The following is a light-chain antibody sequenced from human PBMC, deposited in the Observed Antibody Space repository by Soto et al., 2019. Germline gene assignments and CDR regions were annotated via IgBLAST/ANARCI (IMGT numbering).Light chain of an antibody. CDR3: QQYDTWPPA. J-gene: IGKJ2*01. CDR2: GAS. CDR1: QSVSSN. V-gene: IGKV3-15*01. Sequence: EVLMTQSPATLSVSPGERATLSCRASQSVSSNLAWYQQKPGQAPRLLIYGASTRAPGIPYRFSGSGSGTEFTLTISSLQSEDLAVFFCQQYDTWPPAFGQGTKVEIK.